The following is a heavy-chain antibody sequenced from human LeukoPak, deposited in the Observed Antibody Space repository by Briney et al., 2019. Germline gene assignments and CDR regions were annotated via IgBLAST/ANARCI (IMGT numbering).Heavy chain of an antibody. J-gene: IGHJ4*02. Sequence: PGGSLRLSCAASGFSFSNYAMSWVRQAPGKGLEWVSAISGSGGSTYYADSVKGRFTISRDNSKNTLYLQMNSLRAEDTAVYYCAKVPTVVTPYFDYWGQGTLVTVSS. CDR2: ISGSGGST. CDR1: GFSFSNYA. D-gene: IGHD4-23*01. CDR3: AKVPTVVTPYFDY. V-gene: IGHV3-23*01.